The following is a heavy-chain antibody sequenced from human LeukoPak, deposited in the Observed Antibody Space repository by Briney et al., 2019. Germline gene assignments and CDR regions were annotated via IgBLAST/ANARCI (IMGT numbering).Heavy chain of an antibody. CDR2: INIGGTNT. Sequence: GGSLRLSCAASGFTFNDCYMSWIRQAPGKGLKWLSYINIGGTNTHYADSVKGRFTISRDNAKKSLYLEMNNLRAEDTAVYYCATDGAGFDTWGQGVLVTVSS. V-gene: IGHV3-11*01. J-gene: IGHJ5*02. CDR1: GFTFNDCY. CDR3: ATDGAGFDT.